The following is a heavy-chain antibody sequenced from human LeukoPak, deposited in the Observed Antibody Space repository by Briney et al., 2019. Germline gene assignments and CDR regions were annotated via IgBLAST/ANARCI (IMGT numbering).Heavy chain of an antibody. CDR2: ISYDESNK. Sequence: GGSLRLSCAASGFTFSSYGMHWVRHAPGKGLEWVAIISYDESNKYYADSVKGRFTISRDNSKNTLYLQMNSLRAEDTAVYYCAKEGTVRDFDYWGQGSLVTVSS. V-gene: IGHV3-30*18. CDR3: AKEGTVRDFDY. J-gene: IGHJ4*02. CDR1: GFTFSSYG. D-gene: IGHD1-1*01.